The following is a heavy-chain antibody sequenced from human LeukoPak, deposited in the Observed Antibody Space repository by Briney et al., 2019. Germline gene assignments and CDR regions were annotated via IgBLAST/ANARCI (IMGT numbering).Heavy chain of an antibody. CDR1: GFTFSSYW. Sequence: GGSLRLSCAASGFTFSSYWMHWVRQAPGKGLVWVSRINSDGSSTSYADSVKGRFTISRDNSKNTLYLQMNSLRAEDTAIYYCAKGSGGSRPYYFHYWGQGTLVTVSS. CDR3: AKGSGGSRPYYFHY. D-gene: IGHD2-15*01. CDR2: INSDGSST. J-gene: IGHJ4*02. V-gene: IGHV3-74*01.